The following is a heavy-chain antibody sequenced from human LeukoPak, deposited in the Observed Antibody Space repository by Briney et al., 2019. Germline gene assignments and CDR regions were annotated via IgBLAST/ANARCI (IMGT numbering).Heavy chain of an antibody. CDR1: GYSFTSYW. V-gene: IGHV5-51*01. CDR3: VRHQGRRENLNAAFDI. D-gene: IGHD1-14*01. Sequence: ESLKISCKASGYSFTSYWIGWVRQMPGKGLEWMGILYPGDSDTRYSPSIEGQVTISADKSITTAYLQWDSLKASDTAIYYCVRHQGRRENLNAAFDIWGQGTMVTVSS. J-gene: IGHJ3*02. CDR2: LYPGDSDT.